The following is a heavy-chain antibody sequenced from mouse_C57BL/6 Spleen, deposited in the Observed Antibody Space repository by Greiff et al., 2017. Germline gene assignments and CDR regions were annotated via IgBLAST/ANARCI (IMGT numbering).Heavy chain of an antibody. CDR3: AREGDYYGSRNYFDY. CDR2: INPSNGGT. D-gene: IGHD1-1*01. CDR1: GYTFTSYW. V-gene: IGHV1-53*01. J-gene: IGHJ2*01. Sequence: QVQLKQPGTELVQPGASVKLSCKASGYTFTSYWMHWVQQRPGQGLEWIGNINPSNGGTNYNEKFKSKATLTVDKSSSTAYMQLSSLTSEDSAVYYCAREGDYYGSRNYFDYWGQGTTLTVSS.